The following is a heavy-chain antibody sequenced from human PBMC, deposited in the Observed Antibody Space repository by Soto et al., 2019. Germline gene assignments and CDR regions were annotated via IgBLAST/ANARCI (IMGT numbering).Heavy chain of an antibody. CDR2: IIPIFGTA. D-gene: IGHD2-2*03. CDR3: ARAVLGYCSSTSCSPFDP. Sequence: QVQLVQSGAEVKKPGSSVKVSCKASGGTFSNYAISWVRQAPGQGLEWMGGIIPIFGTANYAQKFQGRVTITADDSTSTAYMELSSLRSEDTAMYYCARAVLGYCSSTSCSPFDPWGQGTLVTVSS. V-gene: IGHV1-69*01. J-gene: IGHJ5*02. CDR1: GGTFSNYA.